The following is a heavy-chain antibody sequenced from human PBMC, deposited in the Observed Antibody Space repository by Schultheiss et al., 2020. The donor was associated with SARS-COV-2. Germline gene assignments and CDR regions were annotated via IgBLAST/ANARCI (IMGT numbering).Heavy chain of an antibody. CDR3: ARDLVQLAFQS. Sequence: ASVKVSCKASGYTFTGYYMHWVRQAPGQGLEWMGWINPNSGGTNYAQKLQGRVTMTTDTSTSTAYMELSRLRSDDTAVYYCARDLVQLAFQSWGQGTLVTVSS. V-gene: IGHV1-2*02. D-gene: IGHD6-13*01. CDR1: GYTFTGYY. J-gene: IGHJ5*02. CDR2: INPNSGGT.